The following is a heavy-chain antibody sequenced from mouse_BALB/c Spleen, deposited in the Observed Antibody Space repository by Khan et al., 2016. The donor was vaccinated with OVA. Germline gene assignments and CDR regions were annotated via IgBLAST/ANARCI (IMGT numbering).Heavy chain of an antibody. CDR1: GFSLTSYG. CDR3: TRLEEI. V-gene: IGHV2-9*02. Sequence: QVQLKQSGPGLVAPAQSVSISCTVSGFSLTSYGVHWVRQPPGKGLEWLGVICAGGSTNNNSALMSSMSIIKDNSKSQVFLKMNSLQTEDTAVYYWTRLEEIRGQGTTLTVSS. J-gene: IGHJ2*01. CDR2: ICAGGST.